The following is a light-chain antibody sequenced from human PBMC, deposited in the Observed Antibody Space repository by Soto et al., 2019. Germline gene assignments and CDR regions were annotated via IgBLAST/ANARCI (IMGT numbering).Light chain of an antibody. Sequence: DIQMTQSPSTLSASVGDRVTISCRASQPISNWLAWYQQKPGKAPKLLIYDSSSLETGVPPRFSGTGSGTQYTLTISSLQPDDSATYYCQQYNSDPYTFGQWTRLHIK. CDR1: QPISNW. J-gene: IGKJ2*01. CDR2: DSS. V-gene: IGKV1-5*01. CDR3: QQYNSDPYT.